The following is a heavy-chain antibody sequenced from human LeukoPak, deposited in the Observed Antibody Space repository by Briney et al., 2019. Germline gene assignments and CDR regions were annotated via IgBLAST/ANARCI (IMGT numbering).Heavy chain of an antibody. V-gene: IGHV3-23*01. CDR1: EFTFSSYA. CDR2: ISGSGGST. D-gene: IGHD6-13*01. Sequence: GGSLRLSCAASEFTFSSYAMSWVRQAPGKGLEWVSAISGSGGSTYYADYVKGRFTISRDNSKNTLYLQINNLRTEDTAVYYCAKGYSSSWYYFDYWGQGALVTASS. J-gene: IGHJ4*02. CDR3: AKGYSSSWYYFDY.